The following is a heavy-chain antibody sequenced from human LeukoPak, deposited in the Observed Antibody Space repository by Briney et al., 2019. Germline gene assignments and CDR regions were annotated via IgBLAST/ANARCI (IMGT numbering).Heavy chain of an antibody. D-gene: IGHD6-13*01. CDR2: ISASGGST. V-gene: IGHV3-23*01. CDR1: GFTFSSHA. J-gene: IGHJ4*02. Sequence: GGSLRLSCAASGFTFSSHAMSWVRQAPGKGLEWVSGISASGGSTYYADSVRGRFTISRDNSKNTLYLQMSTLRAEDTAVYYCAKVLGTYGSSGYAWYFDHWGQGILVTVSS. CDR3: AKVLGTYGSSGYAWYFDH.